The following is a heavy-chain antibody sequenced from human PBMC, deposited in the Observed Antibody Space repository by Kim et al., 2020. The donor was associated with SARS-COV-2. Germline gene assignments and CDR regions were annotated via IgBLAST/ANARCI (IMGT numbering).Heavy chain of an antibody. D-gene: IGHD6-19*01. CDR1: GFTFSSYW. J-gene: IGHJ3*02. V-gene: IGHV3-7*01. Sequence: GGSLRLSCAASGFTFSSYWMTWVRQAPGTGLECVANIKQDGNQKYYVDSVKGRFTISRDNAKNSLYLQMNSLRAEDTAVYYCARDGDLYSSGKDAFDIWGQGTMVTVSS. CDR2: IKQDGNQK. CDR3: ARDGDLYSSGKDAFDI.